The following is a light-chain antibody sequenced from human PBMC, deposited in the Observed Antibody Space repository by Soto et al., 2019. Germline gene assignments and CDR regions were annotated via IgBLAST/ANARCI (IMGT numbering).Light chain of an antibody. CDR2: DVR. J-gene: IGLJ2*01. CDR1: SGDVGGYKY. Sequence: QSVLTQPASVSGSPGQSITISCTGASGDVGGYKYVSWYQHHPGKVPKLMIYDVRHRPSGVSSRFSGSKSGNTASLTISGLQADDEADYYCSSYTSANTFEVVFGGGTKLTVL. V-gene: IGLV2-14*03. CDR3: SSYTSANTFEVV.